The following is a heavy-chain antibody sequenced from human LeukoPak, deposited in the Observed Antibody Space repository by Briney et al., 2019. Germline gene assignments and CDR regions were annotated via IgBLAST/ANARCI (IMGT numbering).Heavy chain of an antibody. V-gene: IGHV3-30-3*01. CDR3: ASEPMDDAFDI. CDR1: GFTFSSYA. Sequence: PGRSLRLSCAASGFTFSSYAMHWVRQAPGKGLEWVAVISYDGSNKYYADSVKGRFTISRDNSKNTLYLQMNSLRAEDTAVYYCASEPMDDAFDIWGQGTMVTVSS. J-gene: IGHJ3*02. D-gene: IGHD3-10*01. CDR2: ISYDGSNK.